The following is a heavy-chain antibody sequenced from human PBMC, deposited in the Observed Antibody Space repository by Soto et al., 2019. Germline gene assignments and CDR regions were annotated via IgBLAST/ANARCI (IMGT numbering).Heavy chain of an antibody. CDR2: IYSGGST. D-gene: IGHD1-1*01. CDR3: ARDLRRNWKGGYYYYYYGMDV. CDR1: GFTVSSNY. V-gene: IGHV3-53*01. Sequence: EVQLVESGGGLIQPGGSLRLSCAASGFTVSSNYMSWVRQAPGKGLEWVSVIYSGGSTYYADSVKGRFTISRDNSKNTLYLQMNSLRAEDMAVYYCARDLRRNWKGGYYYYYYGMDVWGQGTTVTVSS. J-gene: IGHJ6*02.